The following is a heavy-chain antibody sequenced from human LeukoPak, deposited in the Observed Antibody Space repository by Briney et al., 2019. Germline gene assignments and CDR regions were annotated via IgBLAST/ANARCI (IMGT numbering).Heavy chain of an antibody. CDR3: AREQIFGVVIVKSYFDF. D-gene: IGHD3-3*01. CDR1: GFAFRNFW. J-gene: IGHJ4*02. CDR2: IKQDGSEK. V-gene: IGHV3-7*01. Sequence: PGGSLRLSCAASGFAFRNFWMSWVRQAPGKGLEWVANIKQDGSEKYYVDSVKGRFTISRDNAKNSLYLQVDSLRAEDRAVYYCAREQIFGVVIVKSYFDFWGQGTLVTVSS.